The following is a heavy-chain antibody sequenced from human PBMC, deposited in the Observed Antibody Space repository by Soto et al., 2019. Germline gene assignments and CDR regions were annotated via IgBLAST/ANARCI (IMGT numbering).Heavy chain of an antibody. CDR2: ISGSGGST. D-gene: IGHD6-19*01. V-gene: IGHV3-23*01. Sequence: EVQLLESGGGLVQPGGSLRLSCAASGFTFSSYAMSWVRQAPGKGLEWVSAISGSGGSTYYADHLKGRFTISRDNSKNTLYLQMNSLRAEDTAVYYCAKTGDSSGWYGDNWFDHWGQGTLVTVSS. J-gene: IGHJ5*02. CDR1: GFTFSSYA. CDR3: AKTGDSSGWYGDNWFDH.